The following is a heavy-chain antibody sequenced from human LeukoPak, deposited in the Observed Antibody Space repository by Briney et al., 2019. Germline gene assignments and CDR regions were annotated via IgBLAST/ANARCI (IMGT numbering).Heavy chain of an antibody. CDR3: ARDRPYYYDSSGYSGI. Sequence: GGSLRLSCAASGFTFSSYGMHWVRQAPGKGLEWVAVISYDGSNKYYADSVKGRFTISRDNAKNSLYLQMNSLRAEDTAVYYCARDRPYYYDSSGYSGIWGQGTMVTVSS. CDR2: ISYDGSNK. V-gene: IGHV3-30*03. D-gene: IGHD3-22*01. J-gene: IGHJ3*02. CDR1: GFTFSSYG.